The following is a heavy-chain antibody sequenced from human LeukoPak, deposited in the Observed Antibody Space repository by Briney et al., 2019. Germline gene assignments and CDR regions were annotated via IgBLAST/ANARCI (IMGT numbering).Heavy chain of an antibody. CDR2: IFYSGST. Sequence: SETLSLTCAVSGYSISSGYYWGWIRQPPGKGLEWIGSIFYSGSTYYNPSLKSRVTISVDTSKNQFSLKLRSVTAADTAVYYCARHGGPRSNSFQLPLDYWGQGTLVTVSS. CDR1: GYSISSGYY. D-gene: IGHD2-2*01. J-gene: IGHJ4*02. CDR3: ARHGGPRSNSFQLPLDY. V-gene: IGHV4-38-2*01.